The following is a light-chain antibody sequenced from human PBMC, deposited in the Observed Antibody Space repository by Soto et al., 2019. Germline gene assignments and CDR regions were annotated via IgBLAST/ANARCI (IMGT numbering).Light chain of an antibody. CDR3: AGWYDSRPGLL. CDR2: SNN. J-gene: IGLJ1*01. Sequence: QSVLTQPPSASGSPGQRVTISCSGGSSDIGTNYVYWYQQLPATAPKLLIYSNNLRPSGVPDRFSASKSGTSASLAICGLRAEDEGDYFCAGWYDSRPGLLFGAGTKLTV. CDR1: SSDIGTNY. V-gene: IGLV1-47*01.